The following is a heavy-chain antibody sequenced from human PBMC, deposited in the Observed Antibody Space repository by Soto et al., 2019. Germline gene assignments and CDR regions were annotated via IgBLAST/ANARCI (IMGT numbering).Heavy chain of an antibody. V-gene: IGHV3-7*01. CDR2: INEDGDKK. J-gene: IGHJ4*02. Sequence: EVQLVESGGDLVQPGGSLRLSCAASGFTFSSYWMTWVRQAPGKGLEWVASINEDGDKKYYLDSVKGRFTISRDNAQNSLYLQMNSLRAEDTAVVYCARHSRSRGSFWGQGTLVTVSS. CDR1: GFTFSSYW. CDR3: ARHSRSRGSF. D-gene: IGHD6-19*01.